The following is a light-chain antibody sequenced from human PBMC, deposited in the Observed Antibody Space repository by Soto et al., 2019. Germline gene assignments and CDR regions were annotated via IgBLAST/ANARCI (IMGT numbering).Light chain of an antibody. V-gene: IGLV2-23*01. J-gene: IGLJ3*02. Sequence: QSALTQPASVSGSPGQSITISRTGTNSDVGSYNLVSWYQQHPGKAPKLMIFEGSKRPSGVSNRFSGSKSGNTASLTISGLQAEDEADYYCCSYAGSSTLVFGGGTKLTVL. CDR3: CSYAGSSTLV. CDR2: EGS. CDR1: NSDVGSYNL.